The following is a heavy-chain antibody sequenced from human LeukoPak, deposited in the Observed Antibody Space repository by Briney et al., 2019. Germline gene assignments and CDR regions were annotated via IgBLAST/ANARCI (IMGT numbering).Heavy chain of an antibody. Sequence: ASVKVSCKVSGYTLTQLVMHWVGQAPGKGLEWMGGFDPEDGETLYAEKFQGRVTMTEDTSTDTAYMELSSLGSEDTAVYYCATWTSSGYYHLYWGQGTLVTVSS. V-gene: IGHV1-24*01. CDR1: GYTLTQLV. D-gene: IGHD3-22*01. CDR3: ATWTSSGYYHLY. J-gene: IGHJ4*02. CDR2: FDPEDGET.